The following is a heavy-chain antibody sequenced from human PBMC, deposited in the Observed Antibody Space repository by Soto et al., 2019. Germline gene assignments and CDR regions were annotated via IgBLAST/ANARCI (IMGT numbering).Heavy chain of an antibody. CDR1: GFTFSNYG. J-gene: IGHJ4*02. Sequence: QVQLVESGGGVVQPGGSLRLSCAASGFTFSNYGMHWVRQAPGKGLEWVAVIWYDGNNKYYADSVKGRFTISRDNSNIALYVQMTSLRAEDTAVYYCARVRHSLFGYWGQGTLVTVSS. D-gene: IGHD2-21*01. CDR3: ARVRHSLFGY. V-gene: IGHV3-33*01. CDR2: IWYDGNNK.